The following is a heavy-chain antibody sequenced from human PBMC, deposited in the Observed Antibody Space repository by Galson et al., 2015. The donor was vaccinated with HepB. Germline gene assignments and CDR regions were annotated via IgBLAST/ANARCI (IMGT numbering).Heavy chain of an antibody. Sequence: SVKVSCKVSGYTLTELSMHWVRQAPGKGLEWMGGFDPEDGETIYAQKFQGRVTMTEDTSTDTAYMELSSLRSEDTAVYYCATAAMATLHLYWYFDLWGRGTLVTVSS. CDR1: GYTLTELS. J-gene: IGHJ2*01. CDR2: FDPEDGET. D-gene: IGHD5-24*01. V-gene: IGHV1-24*01. CDR3: ATAAMATLHLYWYFDL.